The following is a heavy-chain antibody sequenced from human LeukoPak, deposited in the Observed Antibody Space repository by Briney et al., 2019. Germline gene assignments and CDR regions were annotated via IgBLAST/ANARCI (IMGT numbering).Heavy chain of an antibody. V-gene: IGHV3-33*01. CDR1: GFTFSSYG. Sequence: GGSLRLSCAASGFTFSSYGMHWVRQASGKGLEWVAVIWYDGSNKYYADSVKGRFTISRDNSKNTMYLQMNSLRAEDTAVYYCAGGDLRLGELLDYWGQGTLVTVSS. J-gene: IGHJ4*02. CDR2: IWYDGSNK. D-gene: IGHD3-16*01. CDR3: AGGDLRLGELLDY.